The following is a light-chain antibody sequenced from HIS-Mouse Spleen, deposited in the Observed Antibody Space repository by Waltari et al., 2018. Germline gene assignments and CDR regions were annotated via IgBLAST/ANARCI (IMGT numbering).Light chain of an antibody. CDR1: ALTKNY. Sequence: SYELTQPPSVSVSPGQTARITSSGDALTKNYAYWYQQKSGQAPVLVIYEDSKRPSGIPERFSGSSSGTMATLTISGAQVEDEADYYCYSTDSSGNHRVFGGGTKLTVL. CDR3: YSTDSSGNHRV. V-gene: IGLV3-10*01. CDR2: EDS. J-gene: IGLJ2*01.